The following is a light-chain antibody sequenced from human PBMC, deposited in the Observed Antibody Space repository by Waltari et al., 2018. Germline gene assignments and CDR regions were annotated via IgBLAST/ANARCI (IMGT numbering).Light chain of an antibody. CDR2: GAS. Sequence: EFVLTQSPATLSLSPGDRATLSCRASQSVRNNLVWYQQKPGQAPRLLIYGASTRVTGIPARFSGSGSGTEFTLTISSLQSEDFAVYYCQQYNNWPPWTFGQGTKVEIK. J-gene: IGKJ1*01. CDR3: QQYNNWPPWT. V-gene: IGKV3-15*01. CDR1: QSVRNN.